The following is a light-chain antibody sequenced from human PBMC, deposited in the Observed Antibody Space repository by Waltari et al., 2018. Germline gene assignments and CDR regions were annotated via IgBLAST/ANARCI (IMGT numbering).Light chain of an antibody. V-gene: IGKV1-5*03. CDR1: QSDSTW. Sequence: DIQMTHSPSTLSAFVGDSVTITCRASQSDSTWLAWFQQQRGKAPKLVVYKASTLESGVPSTCSGRGSGTEFTLTISSLQPDDFATYYCQQYNSRFPWTFGQGTKVEIK. J-gene: IGKJ1*01. CDR2: KAS. CDR3: QQYNSRFPWT.